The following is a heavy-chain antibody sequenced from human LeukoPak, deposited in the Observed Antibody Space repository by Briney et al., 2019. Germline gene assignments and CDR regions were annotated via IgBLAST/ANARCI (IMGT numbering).Heavy chain of an antibody. CDR3: AKDSFARYNYYDSSGYSYFDY. V-gene: IGHV3-30*18. D-gene: IGHD3-22*01. CDR2: ISYDGSNK. CDR1: GFTFSSYG. J-gene: IGHJ4*02. Sequence: SGGSLRLSCAASGFTFSSYGMHWVRQAPGKGLEWVAVISYDGSNKYYADSVKGRFTISRDNSKNTLYLQMNSLRAEDTAVYYCAKDSFARYNYYDSSGYSYFDYWGQGTLVTVSS.